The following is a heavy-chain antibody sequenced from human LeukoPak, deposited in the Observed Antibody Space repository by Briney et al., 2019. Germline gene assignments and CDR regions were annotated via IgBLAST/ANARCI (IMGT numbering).Heavy chain of an antibody. J-gene: IGHJ4*02. CDR3: ARGLCGGDCYDY. CDR2: ISSSSNYI. Sequence: PGGSLRPSCAASGFTFSSYAMSWVRQAPGKGLEWVSSISSSSNYIYYADSVKGRFTISRDNAKNSVDLQMNSLRAEDTAAYYCARGLCGGDCYDYWGQGTLVTVSS. D-gene: IGHD2-21*01. CDR1: GFTFSSYA. V-gene: IGHV3-21*03.